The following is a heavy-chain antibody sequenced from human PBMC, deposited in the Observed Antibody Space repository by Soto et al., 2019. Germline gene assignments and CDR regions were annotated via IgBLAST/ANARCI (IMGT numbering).Heavy chain of an antibody. CDR1: GYTFTYYH. Sequence: QVQLVQSGAEVKKPGASVKVSCKASGYTFTYYHIHWVRQAPGQGLEWMGIINHNGGDTTYAQKFQGRVTMTRDTSTSTVYMEVSSLRSEDTALYYCARDPYSSGLLFYLAYWGQGTLVTVSP. D-gene: IGHD5-18*01. CDR3: ARDPYSSGLLFYLAY. CDR2: INHNGGDT. J-gene: IGHJ4*02. V-gene: IGHV1-46*01.